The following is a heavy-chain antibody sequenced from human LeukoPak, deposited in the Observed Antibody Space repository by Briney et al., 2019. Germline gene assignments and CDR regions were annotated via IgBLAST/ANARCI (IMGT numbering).Heavy chain of an antibody. V-gene: IGHV1-8*01. J-gene: IGHJ5*02. CDR1: GYTFTSYD. Sequence: ASVKVSCKASGYTFTSYDINWVRQATGQGLEWMGWMNPNSGNTGYAQKFQGRVTMTRNTSISTAYMELSSPRSEDTAVYYCARGPPHYYDSSGYYPWGQGTLVTVSS. CDR2: MNPNSGNT. CDR3: ARGPPHYYDSSGYYP. D-gene: IGHD3-22*01.